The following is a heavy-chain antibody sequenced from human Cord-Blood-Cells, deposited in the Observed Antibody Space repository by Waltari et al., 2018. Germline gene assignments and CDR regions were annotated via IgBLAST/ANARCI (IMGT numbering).Heavy chain of an antibody. J-gene: IGHJ4*02. Sequence: QVQLQESGPGLVKPSETLSLTCTVSGYSISSGYYWGWIRQPPGKGLEWIGSIYHSGRTYYNPSLKSRVTISVDTSKNQFSLKLSSVTAADTAVYYCARVRVGTMVRGVIPYFDYWGQGTLVTVSS. CDR1: GYSISSGYY. CDR2: IYHSGRT. D-gene: IGHD3-10*01. V-gene: IGHV4-38-2*02. CDR3: ARVRVGTMVRGVIPYFDY.